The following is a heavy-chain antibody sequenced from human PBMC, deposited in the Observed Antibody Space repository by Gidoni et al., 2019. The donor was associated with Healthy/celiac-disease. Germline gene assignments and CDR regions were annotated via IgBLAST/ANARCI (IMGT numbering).Heavy chain of an antibody. CDR3: AREMDYDSSGYSMDV. D-gene: IGHD3-22*01. CDR2: ISYDGSNK. V-gene: IGHV3-30*01. Sequence: GPEWVAVISYDGSNKYYADSVKGRFTISRDNSKNTLYLQMNSLRAEDTAVYYCAREMDYDSSGYSMDVWGKGTTVTVSS. J-gene: IGHJ6*03.